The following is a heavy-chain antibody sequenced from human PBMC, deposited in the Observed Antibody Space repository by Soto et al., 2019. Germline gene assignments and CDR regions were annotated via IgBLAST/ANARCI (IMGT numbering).Heavy chain of an antibody. CDR1: GFTFSSYA. J-gene: IGHJ4*02. V-gene: IGHV3-23*01. CDR2: ISGSGGST. D-gene: IGHD6-13*01. Sequence: GGSMRPSCAASGFTFSSYAMSWVRQVPGKGLEWVSAISGSGGSTYYADSVKGRFTISRDNSKNTLYLQMNSLRAEDTAVYYCAKTLLKVHSLFDYWGQGTLVTVSS. CDR3: AKTLLKVHSLFDY.